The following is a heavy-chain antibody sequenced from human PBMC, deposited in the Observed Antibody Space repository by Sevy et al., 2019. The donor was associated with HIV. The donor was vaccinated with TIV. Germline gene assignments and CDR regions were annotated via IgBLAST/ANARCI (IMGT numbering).Heavy chain of an antibody. D-gene: IGHD3-16*01. CDR2: IYYSGST. Sequence: SETLSLTCTVSGGSISSGDYYWSWIRQPPGKGLEWIGYIYYSGSTYYNPSLKSRVTISVDTSKNQFSLKLSSVTAAETAVYYCARVRPSRGYYFDYWGQGTLVTVSS. CDR3: ARVRPSRGYYFDY. J-gene: IGHJ4*02. V-gene: IGHV4-30-4*01. CDR1: GGSISSGDYY.